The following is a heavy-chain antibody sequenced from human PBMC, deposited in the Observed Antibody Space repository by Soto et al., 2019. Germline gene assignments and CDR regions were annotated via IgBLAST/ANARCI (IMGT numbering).Heavy chain of an antibody. CDR3: ASFSRVYYYDSSGGNAFDI. J-gene: IGHJ3*02. CDR1: GYTFTSYY. V-gene: IGHV1-46*01. D-gene: IGHD3-22*01. Sequence: QVQLVQSGAEVKKPGASVKVSCKASGYTFTSYYMHWVRQAPGQGLEWMGIINPSGGSTSYAQKFQGRVTMTRDTSTSTVYMELSSLRSEDTAVYYCASFSRVYYYDSSGGNAFDIWGQGTMVTVSS. CDR2: INPSGGST.